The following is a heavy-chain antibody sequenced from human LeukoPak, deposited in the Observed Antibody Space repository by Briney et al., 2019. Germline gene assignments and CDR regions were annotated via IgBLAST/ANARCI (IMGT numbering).Heavy chain of an antibody. Sequence: ASVKVSCKVSGYTLTELSMHWVRQAPGKGLEWMGGFDPEDGETIYAQKFQGRVTMTEDTSTDTAYMELSSLRSEDTAVYYCATGGIAARRPYYYYYYYMDVWGKGTTVTVSS. D-gene: IGHD6-6*01. CDR2: FDPEDGET. J-gene: IGHJ6*03. V-gene: IGHV1-24*01. CDR3: ATGGIAARRPYYYYYYYMDV. CDR1: GYTLTELS.